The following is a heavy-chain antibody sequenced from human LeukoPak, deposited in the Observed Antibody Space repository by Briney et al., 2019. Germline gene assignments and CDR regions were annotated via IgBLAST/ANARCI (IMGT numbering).Heavy chain of an antibody. CDR3: ARASQWLAFDN. CDR1: RFTVTSNY. D-gene: IGHD6-19*01. J-gene: IGHJ4*02. Sequence: PVGSLRLSCAASRFTVTSNYMSWVRQAPGKGLEWVSVIYNGGSASYADSVKGRFTISRDNSKNTLYLQMNSLRAEDTAVYFCARASQWLAFDNWGQGTLVTVSS. V-gene: IGHV3-66*01. CDR2: IYNGGSA.